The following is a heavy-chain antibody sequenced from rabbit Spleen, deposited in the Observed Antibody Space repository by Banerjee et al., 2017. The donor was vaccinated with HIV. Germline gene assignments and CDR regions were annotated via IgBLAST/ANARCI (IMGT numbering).Heavy chain of an antibody. J-gene: IGHJ6*01. CDR1: GFDFSRNA. V-gene: IGHV1S45*01. CDR2: IYTGSGST. Sequence: QQQLEESGGDLVKPEGSLTLTCTASGFDFSRNAMCWVRQAPGKGLEWIGCIYTGSGSTYYASWAKGRFTISKTSSTTVTLQMTSLTAADTATYFCVRDPVSDWYPFDLWGPGTLVTVS. D-gene: IGHD2-1*01. CDR3: VRDPVSDWYPFDL.